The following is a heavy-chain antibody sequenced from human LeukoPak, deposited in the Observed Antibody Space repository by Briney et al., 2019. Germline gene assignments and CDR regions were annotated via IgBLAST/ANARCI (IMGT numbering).Heavy chain of an antibody. V-gene: IGHV4-34*01. CDR1: GGSFSGYY. Sequence: SETLSLTCAVYGGSFSGYYWSWIRQPPGKGLEWIGSIYHSGSTYYNPSLKSRVTISVDTSKNQFSLKLSSVTAADTAVYYCARVSYYGSGPNWFDPWGQGTLVTVSS. J-gene: IGHJ5*02. CDR2: IYHSGST. D-gene: IGHD3-10*01. CDR3: ARVSYYGSGPNWFDP.